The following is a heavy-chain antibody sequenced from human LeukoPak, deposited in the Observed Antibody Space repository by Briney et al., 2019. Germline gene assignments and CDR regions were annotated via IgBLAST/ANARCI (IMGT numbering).Heavy chain of an antibody. V-gene: IGHV3-30-3*01. CDR3: ARDRLDYYYGMDV. J-gene: IGHJ6*02. CDR1: GFTFSSYA. D-gene: IGHD3-16*01. CDR2: ISYDGSNK. Sequence: GGSLRLSCAASGFTFSSYAMHWVRQAPGKGLEWVAVISYDGSNKYYADSVKGRFTISRDNSKNTLYLQMDSLRAEDTAVYYCARDRLDYYYGMDVWGQGTTVTVSS.